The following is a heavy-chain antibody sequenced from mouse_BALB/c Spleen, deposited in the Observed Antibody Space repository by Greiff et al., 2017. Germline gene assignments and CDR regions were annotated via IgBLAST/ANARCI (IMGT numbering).Heavy chain of an antibody. CDR3: AKGGGFITTATGAMDY. J-gene: IGHJ4*01. CDR2: ISDGGSYT. D-gene: IGHD1-2*01. CDR1: GFTFSDYY. Sequence: EVKLMESGGGLVKPGGSLKLSCAASGFTFSDYYMYWVRQTPEKRLEWVATISDGGSYTYYPDSVKGRFTISRDNAKNNLYLQMSSLKSEDTAMYYCAKGGGFITTATGAMDYWGQGTSVTVSS. V-gene: IGHV5-4*02.